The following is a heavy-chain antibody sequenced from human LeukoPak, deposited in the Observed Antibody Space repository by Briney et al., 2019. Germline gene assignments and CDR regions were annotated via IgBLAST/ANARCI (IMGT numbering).Heavy chain of an antibody. CDR3: ARGVVPAAPTLFAY. D-gene: IGHD2-2*01. Sequence: SETLSLTCTVSGGSISSYYWSWVRQPPGKGLEWLGYIYYSGSTNYNPSLKSRVTISVDTSKNQFSLKLSSVTAADTAVYYCARGVVPAAPTLFAYWGQGTLVTVSS. V-gene: IGHV4-59*01. CDR1: GGSISSYY. CDR2: IYYSGST. J-gene: IGHJ4*02.